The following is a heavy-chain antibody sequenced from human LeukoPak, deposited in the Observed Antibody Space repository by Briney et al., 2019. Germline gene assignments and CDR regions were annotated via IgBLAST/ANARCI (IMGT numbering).Heavy chain of an antibody. D-gene: IGHD3-22*01. CDR1: GFTFSSYG. CDR3: AKCRCYYDSSGYYPDY. J-gene: IGHJ4*02. Sequence: GGSLRLSCAASGFTFSSYGMHWVRQAPGKGLEWVAFIRYDGSNKYYADSVKGRFTISRDNSKNTLYLQMNSLRDEDTAVYYCAKCRCYYDSSGYYPDYWGQGTLVTVSS. V-gene: IGHV3-30*02. CDR2: IRYDGSNK.